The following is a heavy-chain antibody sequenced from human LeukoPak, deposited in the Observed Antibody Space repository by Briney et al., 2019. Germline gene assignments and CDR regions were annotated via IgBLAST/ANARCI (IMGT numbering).Heavy chain of an antibody. D-gene: IGHD2-2*01. V-gene: IGHV1-69*04. CDR2: IIPIVGIA. CDR3: ARDSSSTDYFDY. J-gene: IGHJ4*02. CDR1: GGTFSSYA. Sequence: ASVKVSCKASGGTFSSYALSWVRQAPGQGLEWMGTIIPIVGIANYAQKFQGRATITADKSTSTAYMELSSLRSEDTAVYYCARDSSSTDYFDYWGQGTLVTVSS.